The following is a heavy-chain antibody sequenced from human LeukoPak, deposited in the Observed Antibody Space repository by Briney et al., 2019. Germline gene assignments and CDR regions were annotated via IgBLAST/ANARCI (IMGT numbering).Heavy chain of an antibody. J-gene: IGHJ5*02. V-gene: IGHV4-39*01. CDR3: APITMVRGVKLNWFDP. CDR1: GGSISSYY. Sequence: SETLSLTCTVSGGSISSYYWGWIRQPPGKGLEWIGSIYYSGSTYYNPSLKSRVTISVDTSKNQFSLKLSSVTAADTAVYYCAPITMVRGVKLNWFDPWGQGTLVTVSS. D-gene: IGHD3-10*01. CDR2: IYYSGST.